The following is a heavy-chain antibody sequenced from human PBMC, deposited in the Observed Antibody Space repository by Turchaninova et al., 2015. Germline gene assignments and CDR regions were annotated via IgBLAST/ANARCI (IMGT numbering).Heavy chain of an antibody. CDR2: MSYDGNTE. Sequence: VESWGGVVQPGRSLRLSCAASGFTFRSSAIHWVRQAPGKGLERVAVMSYDGNTEYYADSVKGRFTVSRDISKNTLYLQMNSLRPEDTAVYYCARKKTPGQPSPLDYWGQGTLVTVSS. CDR3: ARKKTPGQPSPLDY. D-gene: IGHD1-14*01. J-gene: IGHJ4*02. V-gene: IGHV3-30*01. CDR1: GFTFRSSA.